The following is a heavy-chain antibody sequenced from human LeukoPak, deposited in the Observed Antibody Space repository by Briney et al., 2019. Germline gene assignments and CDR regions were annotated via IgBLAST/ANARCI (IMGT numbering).Heavy chain of an antibody. Sequence: GASVKVSYKASGYTFTDYYVHWVRQAPGQGLEWMGWINPNSGGTHYDQKFQGRVTVTRDTSINTTYMQFSSLRSDDTAVYYCARGYIAAAGIDYWGQGTLVTVSS. J-gene: IGHJ4*02. D-gene: IGHD6-13*01. CDR1: GYTFTDYY. CDR2: INPNSGGT. CDR3: ARGYIAAAGIDY. V-gene: IGHV1-2*02.